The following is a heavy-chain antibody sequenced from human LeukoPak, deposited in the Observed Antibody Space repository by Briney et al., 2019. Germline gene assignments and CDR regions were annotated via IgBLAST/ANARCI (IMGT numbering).Heavy chain of an antibody. CDR1: GFTFSSYG. J-gene: IGHJ3*02. D-gene: IGHD6-19*01. CDR3: AKGRGSSGWYGGGAFDI. V-gene: IGHV3-30*18. CDR2: ISYDGSNK. Sequence: GGSLGLSCAASGFTFSSYGMHWVRQAPGKGLEWVAVISYDGSNKYYADSVKGRFTISRDNSKNTLYLQMNSLRAEDTAVYYCAKGRGSSGWYGGGAFDIWGQGTMVTVSS.